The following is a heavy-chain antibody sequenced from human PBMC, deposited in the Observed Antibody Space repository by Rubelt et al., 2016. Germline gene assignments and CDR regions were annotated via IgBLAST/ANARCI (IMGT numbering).Heavy chain of an antibody. Sequence: QVQLVQSGAEVKKPGASVKVSCKASGYTFTDDIIHWVRQAPGQGLAWMGWVDPRNGVTLYAQNFEGRVTMSRDTSITTADRGLSRLRSDDTAVYYCASQGEQRGYWGQGTLVTVSS. J-gene: IGHJ4*02. D-gene: IGHD6-25*01. V-gene: IGHV1-2*02. CDR1: GYTFTDDI. CDR3: ASQGEQRGY. CDR2: VDPRNGVT.